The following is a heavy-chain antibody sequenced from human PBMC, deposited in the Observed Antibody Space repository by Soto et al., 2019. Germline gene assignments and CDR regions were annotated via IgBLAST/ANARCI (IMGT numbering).Heavy chain of an antibody. V-gene: IGHV4-34*01. Sequence: SETLSLTCAVYGGSFSGYYWSWIRQPPGKGLEWIGEIYHSGSTNYNPSLKSRVTISVDKSKNQFSLKLSSVTAADTAVYYCARDGTSRITIFGVVMRPYGMDVWGQGTTVTVSS. CDR3: ARDGTSRITIFGVVMRPYGMDV. D-gene: IGHD3-3*01. CDR2: IYHSGST. CDR1: GGSFSGYY. J-gene: IGHJ6*02.